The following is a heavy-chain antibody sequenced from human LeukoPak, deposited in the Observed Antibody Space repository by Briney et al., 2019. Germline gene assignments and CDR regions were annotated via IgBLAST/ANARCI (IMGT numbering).Heavy chain of an antibody. CDR1: GGSFSGYY. CDR2: INHSGST. J-gene: IGHJ6*02. CDR3: ARVDYGDYIDYYYYGMDV. D-gene: IGHD4-17*01. V-gene: IGHV4-34*01. Sequence: SETLSLTCAVYGGSFSGYYWSWIRQPPEKGLEWIGEINHSGSTNYNPSLKSRVTISVDTSKNQFSLKLSSVTAADTAVYYCARVDYGDYIDYYYYGMDVWGQGTTVTVSS.